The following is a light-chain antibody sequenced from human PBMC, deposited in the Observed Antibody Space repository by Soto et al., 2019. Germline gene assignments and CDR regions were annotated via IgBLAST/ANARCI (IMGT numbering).Light chain of an antibody. CDR3: QHYGTSLT. CDR2: DAP. J-gene: IGKJ4*01. V-gene: IGKV3-11*01. CDR1: QSVRIF. Sequence: VVTQSPPTLSLSPGERATLSFRASQSVRIFLALYQQKPGQAPRLLVYDAPNRATDIPARFSGSGSGTNFTLTISRLQPEDFAVYYCQHYGTSLTFGGGTKVDIK.